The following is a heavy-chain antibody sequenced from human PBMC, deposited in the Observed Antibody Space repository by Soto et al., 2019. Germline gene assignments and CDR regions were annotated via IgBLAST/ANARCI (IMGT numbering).Heavy chain of an antibody. CDR1: GFTFSSYW. D-gene: IGHD1-1*01. V-gene: IGHV3-7*01. J-gene: IGHJ6*02. Sequence: GGSLRLSCAASGFTFSSYWMSWVRQAPGKGLEWVANIKPDGSGKHFADSVKGRFTIPRDNTKNTLYLQMNSLRSEDTTMYYCEKEKTSPFRDVWGQGPAVPVSS. CDR3: EKEKTSPFRDV. CDR2: IKPDGSGK.